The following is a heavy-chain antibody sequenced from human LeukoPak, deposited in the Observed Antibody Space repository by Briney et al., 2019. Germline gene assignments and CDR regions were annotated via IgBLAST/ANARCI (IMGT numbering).Heavy chain of an antibody. D-gene: IGHD1-1*01. CDR1: GYTFTGYY. CDR2: INPNSGST. Sequence: ASVKVSCKASGYTFTGYYMHWVRQAPGEGLEWMGRINPNSGSTNYAQMFQGRVTMTRDTSISTAYMELSRLRSDDTAVYYCARQETGDLDYWGQGTLVTVSS. CDR3: ARQETGDLDY. J-gene: IGHJ4*02. V-gene: IGHV1-2*06.